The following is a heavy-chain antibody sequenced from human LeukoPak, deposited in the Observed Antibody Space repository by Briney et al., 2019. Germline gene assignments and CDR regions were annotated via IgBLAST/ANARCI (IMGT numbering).Heavy chain of an antibody. J-gene: IGHJ3*02. CDR1: GGTFSSYA. V-gene: IGHV1-69*13. Sequence: SVKVSCKASGGTFSSYAISWVRQAPGQGLEWMEGIIPIFGTANYAQKFQGRVTITADESTSTAYMELSSLRSEDTAVYYCARDLLGPREYRHYAFDILGQGTMVTVSS. D-gene: IGHD2-2*01. CDR3: ARDLLGPREYRHYAFDI. CDR2: IIPIFGTA.